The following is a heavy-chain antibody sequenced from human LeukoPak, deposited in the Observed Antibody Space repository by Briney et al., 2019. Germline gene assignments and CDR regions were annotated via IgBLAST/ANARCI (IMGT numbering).Heavy chain of an antibody. CDR2: IYHGGIS. CDR3: TRSYFTVAIDY. CDR1: GYSISSGYY. J-gene: IGHJ4*02. V-gene: IGHV4-38-2*02. D-gene: IGHD2/OR15-2a*01. Sequence: SETLSLTCNVSGYSISSGYYWGWIRQPPGKGLEWIASIYHGGISYYNPSFQSRVTISLDMSKNQFSLDLRSLTAADTALYYCTRSYFTVAIDYWGQGTRVTVSS.